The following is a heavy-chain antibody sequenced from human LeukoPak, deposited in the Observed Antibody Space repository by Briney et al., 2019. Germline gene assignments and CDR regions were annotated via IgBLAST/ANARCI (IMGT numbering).Heavy chain of an antibody. J-gene: IGHJ6*02. CDR1: GFTFDDYA. V-gene: IGHV3-43*02. CDR2: ISGDGGGT. D-gene: IGHD2-15*01. CDR3: AKGTTRHYYYGMDV. Sequence: GGSLRLSCAASGFTFDDYAMHWVRHAPGKGLEWVSLISGDGGGTYYADSVKGRFTISRDNSKNSLYLQMNSLRTEDTALYYCAKGTTRHYYYGMDVWGQGTTVTVSS.